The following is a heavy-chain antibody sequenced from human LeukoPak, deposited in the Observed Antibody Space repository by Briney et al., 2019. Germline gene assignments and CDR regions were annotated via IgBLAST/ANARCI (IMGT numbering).Heavy chain of an antibody. CDR1: GYTFTDHF. J-gene: IGHJ4*02. CDR2: IDPNTGAT. D-gene: IGHD3-10*01. V-gene: IGHV1-2*06. CDR3: AKDEDRFGRGV. Sequence: ASVKVSCKASGYTFTDHFMNWVRQAPGQGLEWMGRIDPNTGATHYARNFQGRVTMTRDTSINTAYMERSTLTPDDTAIYYCAKDEDRFGRGVWGQGNLVTVSS.